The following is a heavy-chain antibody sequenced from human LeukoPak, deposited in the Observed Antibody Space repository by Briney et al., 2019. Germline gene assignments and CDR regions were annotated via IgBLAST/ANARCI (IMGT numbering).Heavy chain of an antibody. CDR1: GYSFTSYW. J-gene: IGHJ4*02. V-gene: IGHV5-51*01. D-gene: IGHD3-10*01. Sequence: GESLKISCKGSGYSFTSYWIGWVRQMPGKGLEWMGIIYPGDSDTRYSPSFQGQVTISADKSISTAYLQWSSLKASDTAMYYCARSLLFSSGTYYTNYFDYWGQGTLVTVSS. CDR3: ARSLLFSSGTYYTNYFDY. CDR2: IYPGDSDT.